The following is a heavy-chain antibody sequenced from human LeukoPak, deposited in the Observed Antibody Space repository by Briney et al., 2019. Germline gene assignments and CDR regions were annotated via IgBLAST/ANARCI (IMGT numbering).Heavy chain of an antibody. Sequence: SETLSLTCTVSAGSISSYYWSWIRQPPGKGLEWIGYIYYSGTTNYNPSLKSRVTISVDTSKNQFSLKLSSVTAADTAVYYCARLVGLYDSSGHDAFDIWGQGTMVPSLQ. V-gene: IGHV4-59*08. CDR3: ARLVGLYDSSGHDAFDI. D-gene: IGHD3-22*01. CDR1: AGSISSYY. CDR2: IYYSGTT. J-gene: IGHJ3*02.